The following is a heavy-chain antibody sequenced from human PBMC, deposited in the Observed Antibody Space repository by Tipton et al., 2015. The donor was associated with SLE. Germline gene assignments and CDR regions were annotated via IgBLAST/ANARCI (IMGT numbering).Heavy chain of an antibody. CDR1: GGTFSNYA. CDR2: IIPTLGIA. J-gene: IGHJ4*02. Sequence: QSGAEVKKPGSSVIVSCKTSGGTFSNYAISWVRQAPGQGLEWMGGIIPTLGIANYAQKFQGRVTITTDESTNTAYMELSSLRSEDTAVYYCAGVRRDGFNFGEVDYWGQGTLVTVSS. D-gene: IGHD5-24*01. V-gene: IGHV1-69*05. CDR3: AGVRRDGFNFGEVDY.